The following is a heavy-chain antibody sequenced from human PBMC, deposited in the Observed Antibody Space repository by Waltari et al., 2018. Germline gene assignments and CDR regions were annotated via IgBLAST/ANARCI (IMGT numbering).Heavy chain of an antibody. J-gene: IGHJ4*02. CDR3: AREAQGGFLEWLPYYFDY. V-gene: IGHV1-69*04. Sequence: QVQLVQSGSEVKKPGSSVKVSCNASGGPFSSYSISWLRQPPGQGLEWMGGIIPILGIANYAQKCQGRVTITADESTSTAYMELSSLRSEDTAVYYCAREAQGGFLEWLPYYFDYWGQGTLVTVSS. CDR2: IIPILGIA. D-gene: IGHD3-3*01. CDR1: GGPFSSYS.